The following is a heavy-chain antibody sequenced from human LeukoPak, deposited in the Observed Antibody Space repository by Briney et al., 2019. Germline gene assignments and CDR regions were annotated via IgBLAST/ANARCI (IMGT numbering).Heavy chain of an antibody. CDR3: ARDVPHCSGGSCYFGYYYYGMDV. Sequence: GRSLRLSCAASGFTFSSYWMHWVRQAPGKGLVWVSRINSDGSSTSYADSVKGRFTISRDNAKNTLYLQMNSLRAEDTAVYYCARDVPHCSGGSCYFGYYYYGMDVWGQGTTVTVSS. CDR1: GFTFSSYW. CDR2: INSDGSST. D-gene: IGHD2-15*01. J-gene: IGHJ6*02. V-gene: IGHV3-74*01.